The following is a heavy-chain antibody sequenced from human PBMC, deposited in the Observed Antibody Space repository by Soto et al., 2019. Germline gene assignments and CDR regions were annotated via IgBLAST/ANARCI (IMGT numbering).Heavy chain of an antibody. Sequence: QLQLQESGPGLVKPSETLSLTCTVSGGSISSSSYYWGWIRQPPGKGLEWIGSIYYSGSTYYNPSLKSRVTISVDTSKNQFSLKLSSVTAADTAVYYCASPSGSYFFGQYAFDIWGQGTMVTVSS. D-gene: IGHD1-26*01. V-gene: IGHV4-39*01. CDR3: ASPSGSYFFGQYAFDI. CDR1: GGSISSSSYY. CDR2: IYYSGST. J-gene: IGHJ3*02.